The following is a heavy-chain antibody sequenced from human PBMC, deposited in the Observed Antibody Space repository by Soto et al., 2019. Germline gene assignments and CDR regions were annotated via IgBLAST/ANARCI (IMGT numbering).Heavy chain of an antibody. J-gene: IGHJ4*02. D-gene: IGHD5-12*01. V-gene: IGHV1-2*02. Sequence: ASVQVSCKATGYTFTGYYMHWVRQPPGQGLEWIGWINPNSGGTNYAQKFQGRVTMTRDTSTSTAYMELSRLRPDVTAVYYCARDRGIWATMFDPGPAYWGQGTLVTVSS. CDR2: INPNSGGT. CDR3: ARDRGIWATMFDPGPAY. CDR1: GYTFTGYY.